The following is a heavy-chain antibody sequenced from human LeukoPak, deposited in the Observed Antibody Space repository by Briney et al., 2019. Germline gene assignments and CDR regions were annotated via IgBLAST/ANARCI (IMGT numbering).Heavy chain of an antibody. CDR1: GYSISSGYY. J-gene: IGHJ4*02. CDR3: ARLRSYGLDY. D-gene: IGHD5-18*01. V-gene: IGHV4-38-2*02. CDR2: IYHSGST. Sequence: SETLSLTCTVSGYSISSGYYWGWIRQPPGKGLEWIGSIYHSGSTYYNPSLKSRVTISVDTSKNQFSLKLSSVTAADTAVYYCARLRSYGLDYWGQGTLVTVSS.